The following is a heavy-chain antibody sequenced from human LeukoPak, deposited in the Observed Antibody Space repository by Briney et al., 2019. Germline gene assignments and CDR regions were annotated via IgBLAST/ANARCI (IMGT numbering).Heavy chain of an antibody. CDR3: TRQTLTGYPDY. CDR1: GFTFSGSA. J-gene: IGHJ4*02. D-gene: IGHD3-9*01. CDR2: IRSKANSYAT. V-gene: IGHV3-73*01. Sequence: GGSLRLSSAASGFTFSGSAMHWVRQASGKGLEWVGRIRSKANSYATAYAASVKGRFTISRDDSKNTAYLQMNSLKTEDTAVYYCTRQTLTGYPDYWGQGTLVTVSS.